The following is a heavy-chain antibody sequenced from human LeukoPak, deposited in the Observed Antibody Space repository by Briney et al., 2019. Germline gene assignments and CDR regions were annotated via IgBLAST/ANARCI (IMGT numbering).Heavy chain of an antibody. Sequence: GGSLRLSCAASGFTFSSYAMHWVRQAPGKGLEWVAVISYDGSNKYYADSVKGRSTISRDNSKNTLYLQMNSLRAEDTAVYYWARDRSSSSWYNWFDPWGQGTLVTVSS. V-gene: IGHV3-30*04. J-gene: IGHJ5*02. CDR3: ARDRSSSSWYNWFDP. D-gene: IGHD6-13*01. CDR2: ISYDGSNK. CDR1: GFTFSSYA.